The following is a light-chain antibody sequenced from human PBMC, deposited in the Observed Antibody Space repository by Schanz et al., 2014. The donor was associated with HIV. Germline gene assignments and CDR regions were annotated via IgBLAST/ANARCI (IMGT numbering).Light chain of an antibody. CDR3: QHYGGSPGT. CDR2: DAF. Sequence: EIVMTQSPATLSVSPGERATLSCRASQSVSSNLAWYQQKPGQTPRLVIYDAFNRATGIPARFSGSGSGTDFTLTISRLEPEDFTVYYCQHYGGSPGTFGRGTKLEI. J-gene: IGKJ2*01. CDR1: QSVSSN. V-gene: IGKV3-20*01.